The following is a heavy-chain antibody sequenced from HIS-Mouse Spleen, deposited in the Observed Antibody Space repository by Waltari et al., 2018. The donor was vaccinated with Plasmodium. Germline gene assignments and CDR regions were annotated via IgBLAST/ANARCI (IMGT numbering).Heavy chain of an antibody. V-gene: IGHV3-23*01. CDR1: GFTFSSYA. CDR2: ISGSGGST. Sequence: EVQLLESGGGLVQPGGSLRLSCAASGFTFSSYAMSWVRQAPGKGLEWVSAISGSGGSTYYADSVKGRFTISKDNSKNTLYLQMNSLRAEDTAVYYCEKVPRGARGPYYFDYWGQGTLVTVSS. J-gene: IGHJ4*02. CDR3: EKVPRGARGPYYFDY. D-gene: IGHD3-10*01.